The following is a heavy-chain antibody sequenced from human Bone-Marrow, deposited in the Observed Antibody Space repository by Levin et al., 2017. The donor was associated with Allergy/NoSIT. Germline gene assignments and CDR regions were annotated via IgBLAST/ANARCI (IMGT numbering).Heavy chain of an antibody. D-gene: IGHD6-19*01. CDR1: GFRMSSFA. CDR3: AKEHPSSGWPTFES. Sequence: PGGSLRLSCSSSGFRMSSFAMSWVRQAPGKGLEWVSSFSNINKAYYADSVVGRFTISRDSSRNILYLQMNNLRGEDTAMYYCAKEHPSSGWPTFESWGQGTLVTVSS. J-gene: IGHJ4*02. CDR2: FSNINKA. V-gene: IGHV3-23*05.